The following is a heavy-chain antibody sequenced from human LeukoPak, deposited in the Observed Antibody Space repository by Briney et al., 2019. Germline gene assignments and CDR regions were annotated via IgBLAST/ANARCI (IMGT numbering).Heavy chain of an antibody. CDR1: GGSFSGYY. CDR2: INHSGST. J-gene: IGHJ4*02. D-gene: IGHD6-13*01. CDR3: ASCSSSWYTQDNFDY. Sequence: SETLSLTCAVYGGSFSGYYWSWIRQPPGKGLEWIGEINHSGSTNYNPSLKSRVTISVDTSKNQFSLKLSSVTAADTAVYYCASCSSSWYTQDNFDYWGQGTLVTVSS. V-gene: IGHV4-34*01.